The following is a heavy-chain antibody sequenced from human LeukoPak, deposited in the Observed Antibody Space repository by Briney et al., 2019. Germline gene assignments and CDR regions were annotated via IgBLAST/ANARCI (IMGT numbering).Heavy chain of an antibody. CDR2: IYTSGST. V-gene: IGHV4-61*09. J-gene: IGHJ4*02. Sequence: SETLSLTCIVSGGSISSGSYYWNWIRQPAGKGLEWIGHIYTSGSTDYNPSLKSRVSISVDTSKNQFSLRLSSVTAADTAVYFCARGEYSYGPFDYWGQGTLVTVSS. D-gene: IGHD3-10*01. CDR3: ARGEYSYGPFDY. CDR1: GGSISSGSYY.